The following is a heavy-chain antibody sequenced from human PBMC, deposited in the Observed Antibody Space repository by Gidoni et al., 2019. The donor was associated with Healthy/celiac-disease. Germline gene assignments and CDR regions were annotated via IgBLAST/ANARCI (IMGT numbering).Heavy chain of an antibody. CDR2: INPSGGST. CDR3: ARGGSCSGGSCYSIGYYYYGMDV. CDR1: GSTFTSYN. V-gene: IGHV1-46*01. J-gene: IGHJ6*02. D-gene: IGHD2-15*01. Sequence: QVQLVQSGAEVKKPGSSVKVSCKASGSTFTSYNMHFVRQALGQGLEWMGIINPSGGSTSYAQKFQGRVTMTRDTSTSTVYMELSSLRSEDTAVYYCARGGSCSGGSCYSIGYYYYGMDVWGQGTTVTVSS.